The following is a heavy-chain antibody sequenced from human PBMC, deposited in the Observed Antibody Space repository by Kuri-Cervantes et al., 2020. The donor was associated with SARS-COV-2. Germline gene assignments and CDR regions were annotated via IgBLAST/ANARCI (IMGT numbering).Heavy chain of an antibody. V-gene: IGHV1-18*01. J-gene: IGHJ6*02. CDR2: ISAYNGNT. CDR1: GYTFTSYG. Sequence: ASVKVSCKASGYTFTSYGISWVRQAPGQGLEWMGWISAYNGNTNYAQKLQGRVTMTTDTSTSTAYMELRSLRSDDTAVYYCAREDGYDSSGFYYYYGMDVWGQGTTVTVSS. D-gene: IGHD3-22*01. CDR3: AREDGYDSSGFYYYYGMDV.